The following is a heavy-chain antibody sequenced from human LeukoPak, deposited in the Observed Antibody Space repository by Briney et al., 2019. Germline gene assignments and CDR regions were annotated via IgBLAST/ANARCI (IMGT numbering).Heavy chain of an antibody. CDR2: ISYDGSNK. CDR1: GFTFNGYG. CDR3: AKDRVRHCDSGDTNHFDC. D-gene: IGHD3-22*01. V-gene: IGHV3-30*18. J-gene: IGHJ4*02. Sequence: GRSLRLSCAASGFTFNGYGMHWVRQAPGKGLEWVAVISYDGSNKYYADSVKGRFTISRDNSKNTLYLQMNSLRAEDTALYYCAKDRVRHCDSGDTNHFDCWGQGTLVTVSS.